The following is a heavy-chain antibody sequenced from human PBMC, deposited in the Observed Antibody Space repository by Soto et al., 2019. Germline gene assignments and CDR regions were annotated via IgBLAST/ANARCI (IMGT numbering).Heavy chain of an antibody. CDR1: GGTFSSYA. Sequence: ASVKVSCKASGGTFSSYAISWVRQAPGQGLEWMGGIIPIFGTANYAQKFQGRVTITADESTSTAYMELSSLRSEDTAVYYCARGRSQWELSRVPGNWFDPWGQGTLVTVSS. D-gene: IGHD1-26*01. CDR2: IIPIFGTA. J-gene: IGHJ5*02. CDR3: ARGRSQWELSRVPGNWFDP. V-gene: IGHV1-69*13.